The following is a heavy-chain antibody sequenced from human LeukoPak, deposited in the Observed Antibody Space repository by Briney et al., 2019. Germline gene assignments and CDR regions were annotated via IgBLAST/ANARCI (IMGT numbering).Heavy chain of an antibody. CDR3: ARLRYYAVDV. V-gene: IGHV3-48*01. J-gene: IGHJ6*02. CDR1: GFTFNTFD. Sequence: GGSPRLSCAASGFTFNTFDMTWVRQAPGKGLECVSYISSGSSTRYYADSVKGRFTISRDNAKSSLFLQMNSLRAEDTAVYFCARLRYYAVDVWGQGTTVIVSS. CDR2: ISSGSSTR.